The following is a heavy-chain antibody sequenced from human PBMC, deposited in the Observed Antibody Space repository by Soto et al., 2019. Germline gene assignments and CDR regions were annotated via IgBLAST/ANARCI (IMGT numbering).Heavy chain of an antibody. CDR1: GFTFSSYG. J-gene: IGHJ5*02. V-gene: IGHV3-30*18. CDR3: AKDRVNWNGGGWFDP. D-gene: IGHD1-1*01. CDR2: ISYDGSNE. Sequence: PGGSLRLSCAASGFTFSSYGMHWVRQAPGKGLEWVAVISYDGSNEYYADSVKGRFTISRDNSKNTLYLQMNSLRAEDTAVYYCAKDRVNWNGGGWFDPWGQGTLVTVS.